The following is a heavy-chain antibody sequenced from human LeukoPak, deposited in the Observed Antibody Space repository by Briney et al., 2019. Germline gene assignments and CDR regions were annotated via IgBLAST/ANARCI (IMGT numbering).Heavy chain of an antibody. D-gene: IGHD3-22*01. CDR1: GYTFTGYY. J-gene: IGHJ3*02. Sequence: ASVKVSCKASGYTFTGYYMHWVRQAPGQGVEWMGWINPNSGGTNYAQKFQGRVTMTRETSISTAYMELSRLRSDDTAVYYCAREPYYYDSSGSDAFDIWGQGTMVTVSS. CDR3: AREPYYYDSSGSDAFDI. CDR2: INPNSGGT. V-gene: IGHV1-2*02.